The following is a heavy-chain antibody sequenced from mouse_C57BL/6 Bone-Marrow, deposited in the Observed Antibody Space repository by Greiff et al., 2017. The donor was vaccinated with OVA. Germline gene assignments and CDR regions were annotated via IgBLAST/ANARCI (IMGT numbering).Heavy chain of an antibody. D-gene: IGHD2-2*01. V-gene: IGHV1-81*01. CDR2: IYPRSGNT. CDR1: GYTFTSYG. J-gene: IGHJ3*01. CDR3: ARYGYGYGPWFAY. Sequence: QVQLQQSGAELARPGASVKLSCKASGYTFTSYGISWVKQRTGQGLEWIGEIYPRSGNTYYNEKFKGKATLTADKSSSTAYMELRSLTSDYSAVYFCARYGYGYGPWFAYWGQGTLVTVSA.